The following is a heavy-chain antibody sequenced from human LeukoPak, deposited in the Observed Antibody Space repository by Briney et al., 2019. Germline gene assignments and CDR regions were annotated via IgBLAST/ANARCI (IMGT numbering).Heavy chain of an antibody. CDR2: IYDSGST. Sequence: SETLSLTCTVSGGSINNYYWSWMRQPPGKGLEWIGYIYDSGSTNYNPSLQSRVTISVDTSKNQFSLKLSSVTAADTAVYYWASVRDGLGSYHRPIDSWGQGTLVTVSS. D-gene: IGHD3-10*01. J-gene: IGHJ4*02. V-gene: IGHV4-59*08. CDR3: ASVRDGLGSYHRPIDS. CDR1: GGSINNYY.